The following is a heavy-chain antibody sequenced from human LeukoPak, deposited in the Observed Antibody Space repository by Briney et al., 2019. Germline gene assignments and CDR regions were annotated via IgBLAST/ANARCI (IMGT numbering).Heavy chain of an antibody. V-gene: IGHV3-7*01. CDR2: IKQDGSEK. Sequence: GGSLRLSCAASGFTFSSYWMSWVRQAPRKGLEWVANIKQDGSEKYYVDSVKGRFTISRDNAKNSLYLQMNSLRAEDTAVYYCARDPDYGDFNWFDPWGQGTLVTVSS. J-gene: IGHJ5*02. CDR1: GFTFSSYW. CDR3: ARDPDYGDFNWFDP. D-gene: IGHD4-17*01.